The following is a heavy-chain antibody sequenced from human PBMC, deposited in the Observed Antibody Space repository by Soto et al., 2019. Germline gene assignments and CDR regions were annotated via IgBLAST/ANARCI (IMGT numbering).Heavy chain of an antibody. CDR3: ARSRGDPPEGFDY. Sequence: QLQLQESGPGLVKPSETLSLTCTVSGGPMSNGGYYWGWIRQPPGKGLEWIGSIYYSGSTYNNPSLMSRLTMSIDTSKTQFSLKVTSVTAADTAVYYCARSRGDPPEGFDYWGQGTLVTVSS. J-gene: IGHJ4*02. CDR1: GGPMSNGGYY. D-gene: IGHD3-16*01. V-gene: IGHV4-39*01. CDR2: IYYSGST.